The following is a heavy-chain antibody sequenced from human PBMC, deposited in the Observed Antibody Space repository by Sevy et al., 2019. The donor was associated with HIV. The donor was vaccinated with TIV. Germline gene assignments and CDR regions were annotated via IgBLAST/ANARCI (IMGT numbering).Heavy chain of an antibody. V-gene: IGHV1-24*01. Sequence: ASVKVSCKVSGYTLTELSMHWVRQAPGKGLEWMGGFDPEDGETIYAQKFQGRVTMTGDTSTDTAYMELRSLRSEDTAVYYCATGGFYGDIDYWGQGTLVTVSS. D-gene: IGHD4-17*01. CDR1: GYTLTELS. CDR3: ATGGFYGDIDY. J-gene: IGHJ4*02. CDR2: FDPEDGET.